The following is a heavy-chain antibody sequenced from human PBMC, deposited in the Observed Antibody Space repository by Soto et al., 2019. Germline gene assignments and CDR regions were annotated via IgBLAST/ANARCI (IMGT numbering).Heavy chain of an antibody. CDR1: GFTFSGSA. V-gene: IGHV3-73*02. Sequence: EVQLVESGGGLVQPGGSLKLSCAASGFTFSGSAMHWVRQASGKELEWVGRIRSKANSYATAYAASVKGMFTISRDDSENTAYLQKNSLKTEDTEEYYWNSLARMAAGPNCFDPWGQGTLVTVSS. J-gene: IGHJ5*02. CDR2: IRSKANSYAT. CDR3: NSLARMAAGPNCFDP. D-gene: IGHD6-13*01.